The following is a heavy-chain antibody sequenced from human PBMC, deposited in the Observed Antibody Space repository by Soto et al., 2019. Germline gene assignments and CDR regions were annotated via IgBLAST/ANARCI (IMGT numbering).Heavy chain of an antibody. Sequence: GGSLRLSCAASGFTFSSYAMSWVRQAPGKGLEWVSAISGSGGSTYYADSVKGRFTISRDNSKNTLYLQMNSLRAEDTAVYYCAKARTKIVATIQFFDYWGQGTLVTVSS. V-gene: IGHV3-23*01. CDR3: AKARTKIVATIQFFDY. CDR2: ISGSGGST. CDR1: GFTFSSYA. J-gene: IGHJ4*02. D-gene: IGHD5-12*01.